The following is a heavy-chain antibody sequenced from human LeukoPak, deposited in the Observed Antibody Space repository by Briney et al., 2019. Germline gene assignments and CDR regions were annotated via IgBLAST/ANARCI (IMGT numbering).Heavy chain of an antibody. Sequence: GGSLRLSCAASGFTFSRYWMTWVRQAPGKGLEWVANIKQDGSKKNYVDSVKGRFTISRDNAKNSLYLQMNSLRAEDTAIYYCARDPTADDYWGQGTLVTVSS. CDR3: ARDPTADDY. CDR2: IKQDGSKK. D-gene: IGHD2-2*01. J-gene: IGHJ4*02. V-gene: IGHV3-7*01. CDR1: GFTFSRYW.